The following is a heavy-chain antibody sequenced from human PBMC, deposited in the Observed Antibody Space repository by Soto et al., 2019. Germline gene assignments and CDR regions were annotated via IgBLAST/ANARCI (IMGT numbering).Heavy chain of an antibody. J-gene: IGHJ4*02. CDR3: ARDQPGYSYGYGLGY. D-gene: IGHD5-18*01. CDR1: GFTFSSYS. Sequence: EVQLVESGGGLVKPGGSLRLSCAASGFTFSSYSMNWVRQAPGKGLEWVSSISSSSSYIYYADSVKGRFTISRDNEKNPLYLQMNSLSAEDTAVYYCARDQPGYSYGYGLGYWGQGTLVTVSS. CDR2: ISSSSSYI. V-gene: IGHV3-21*01.